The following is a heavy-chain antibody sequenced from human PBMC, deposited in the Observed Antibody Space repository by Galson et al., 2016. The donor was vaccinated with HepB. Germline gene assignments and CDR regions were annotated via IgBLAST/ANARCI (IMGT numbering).Heavy chain of an antibody. CDR2: ISGSGGST. Sequence: SLRLSCAASGFTFSNYAMSWVRQAPGKGLEWVSAISGSGGSTYYADSVQGRFTISGDKSKNTLFLQLNTLRADDTAAYYCGVGQDEMPTIFGFWAQGALVTVCS. CDR1: GFTFSNYA. CDR3: GVGQDEMPTIFGF. J-gene: IGHJ4*02. V-gene: IGHV3-23*01. D-gene: IGHD3-3*01.